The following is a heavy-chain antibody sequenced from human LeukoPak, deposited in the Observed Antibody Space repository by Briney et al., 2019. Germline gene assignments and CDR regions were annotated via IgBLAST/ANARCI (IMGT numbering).Heavy chain of an antibody. CDR3: AKDYEPLVGVHRWGDWFDP. Sequence: GGSLRLSCAAPGFTFSTYAMTWVRQAPGKGLEWVSLISGTGGSTYYADSVKGRFTISRDNSKNTLYLQMNSLRAEDTAVYYCAKDYEPLVGVHRWGDWFDPWGQGTLVTVSS. D-gene: IGHD1-26*01. CDR1: GFTFSTYA. V-gene: IGHV3-23*01. J-gene: IGHJ5*02. CDR2: ISGTGGST.